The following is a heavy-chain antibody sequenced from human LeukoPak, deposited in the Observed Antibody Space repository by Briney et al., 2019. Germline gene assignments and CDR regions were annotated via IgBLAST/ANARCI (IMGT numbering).Heavy chain of an antibody. CDR2: IIPVFDMT. CDR3: AKGPHDYGDFVYL. Sequence: SVKVSCRASGHTFDRFPINWVRLAPGQGLEWMGRIIPVFDMTHYAPKFQGRITMTADTSTTTVYMESRSLKSEDTAVYFCAKGPHDYGDFVYLWGQGTRVTVSS. CDR1: GHTFDRFP. J-gene: IGHJ5*02. D-gene: IGHD4-17*01. V-gene: IGHV1-69*04.